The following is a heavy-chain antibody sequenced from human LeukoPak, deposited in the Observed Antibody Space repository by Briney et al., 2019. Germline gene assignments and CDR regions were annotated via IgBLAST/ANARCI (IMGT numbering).Heavy chain of an antibody. CDR2: ISYDGSNK. Sequence: GGSLRLSCAASGFTFSSYAMHWVRQAPGKGLEWVAVISYDGSNKYYADSVKGRFTISRDNSKNTLYLQMNSLRAEDTAVYYCARDPEVVPAAPFDYWGQGTLVIVSS. V-gene: IGHV3-30-3*01. CDR1: GFTFSSYA. D-gene: IGHD2-2*01. J-gene: IGHJ4*02. CDR3: ARDPEVVPAAPFDY.